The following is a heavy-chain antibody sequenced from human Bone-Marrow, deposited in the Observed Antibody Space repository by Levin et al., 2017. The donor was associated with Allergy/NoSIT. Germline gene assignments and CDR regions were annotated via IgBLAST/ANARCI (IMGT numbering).Heavy chain of an antibody. CDR1: GFTFRSYS. D-gene: IGHD3-22*01. CDR3: ARPWYYFDSSGYLTRSSKAFDI. V-gene: IGHV3-48*01. CDR2: ISDSGDKA. J-gene: IGHJ3*02. Sequence: PGGSLRLSCTGSGFTFRSYSMNWVRQAPGKGLEWVSYISDSGDKASYADSVKGRFTISRDNAKDSLYLEMSSLRAEDTALYYCARPWYYFDSSGYLTRSSKAFDIWGQGTMVTVSS.